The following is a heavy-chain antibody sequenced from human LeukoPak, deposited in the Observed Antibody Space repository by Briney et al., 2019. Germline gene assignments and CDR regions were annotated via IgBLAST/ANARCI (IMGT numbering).Heavy chain of an antibody. CDR1: GGSISSYY. D-gene: IGHD2-2*01. CDR2: IYYSGST. V-gene: IGHV4-59*08. CDR3: ARHQGRYCSSTSCYAFDI. Sequence: KPSETLSLTCTVSGGSISSYYWSWIRQPPGKGLEWIWYIYYSGSTNYNPSLKSRVTISVDTSKNQFSLKLSSVTAADTAVYYCARHQGRYCSSTSCYAFDIWGQGTMVTVSS. J-gene: IGHJ3*02.